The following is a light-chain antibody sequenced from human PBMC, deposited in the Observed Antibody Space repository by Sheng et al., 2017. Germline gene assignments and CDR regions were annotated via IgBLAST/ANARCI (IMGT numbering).Light chain of an antibody. CDR1: QSVSSF. Sequence: EIVLTQSPATLSLSPGERATLSCRASQSVSSFLAWYQQKRGQGPRLLIYDASNRATGIPARFSGSGSGTDFTLTISRLEPEDFATYYCQQSYSTPRTFGPGTKVDIK. J-gene: IGKJ3*01. V-gene: IGKV3-11*01. CDR2: DAS. CDR3: QQSYSTPRT.